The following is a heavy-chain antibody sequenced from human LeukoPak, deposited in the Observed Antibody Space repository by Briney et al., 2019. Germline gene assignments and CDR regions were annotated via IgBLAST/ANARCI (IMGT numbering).Heavy chain of an antibody. CDR1: GFTFDDYA. D-gene: IGHD6-19*01. Sequence: GGSLRLSCAASGFTFDDYAMHWVRQAPGKGLEWVSGISWNSGSIGYADSVKGRFTISRDNAKNSLYLQMNSLRAEDTALYYCAKVQWLVGKGYYFDYWGQGTLVTVSS. CDR3: AKVQWLVGKGYYFDY. CDR2: ISWNSGSI. V-gene: IGHV3-9*01. J-gene: IGHJ4*02.